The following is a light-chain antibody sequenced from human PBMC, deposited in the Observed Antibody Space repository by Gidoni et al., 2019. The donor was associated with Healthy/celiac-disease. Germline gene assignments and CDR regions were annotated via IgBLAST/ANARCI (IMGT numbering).Light chain of an antibody. J-gene: IGKJ1*01. CDR1: PSVRSY. CDR2: DAS. CDR3: QQRSTWPPWT. Sequence: EIVLTQSPATLSLSPGARATLSCRASPSVRSYLAWYQQKPGQAPRLLIYDASNRATVIPARFSGSGSGTDFTLTISSLEPEDFAVYYCQQRSTWPPWTFGQGTKVEIK. V-gene: IGKV3-11*01.